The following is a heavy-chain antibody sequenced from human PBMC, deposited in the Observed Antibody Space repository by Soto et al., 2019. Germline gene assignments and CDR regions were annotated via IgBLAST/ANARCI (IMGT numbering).Heavy chain of an antibody. D-gene: IGHD3-22*01. CDR3: ARDLKLKYYYDSSGYFDY. J-gene: IGHJ4*02. V-gene: IGHV4-34*01. Sequence: PSETLSLTCAVYGGSFSGYYWSWIRQPPGKGLEWIGEINHSGSTNYNPSLKSRVTISVDTSKNQFSLKLSSVTAADTAVYYCARDLKLKYYYDSSGYFDYWGQGTLVTVSS. CDR2: INHSGST. CDR1: GGSFSGYY.